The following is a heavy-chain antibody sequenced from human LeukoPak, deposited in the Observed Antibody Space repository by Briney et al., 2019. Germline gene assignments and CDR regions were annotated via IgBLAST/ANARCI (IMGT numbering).Heavy chain of an antibody. D-gene: IGHD4-23*01. CDR2: ISYDGSNK. Sequence: GGSLRLSCAAPGFTFSSYAMHWVRQAPGKGLEWVAVISYDGSNKYYADSVKGRFTISRDNSKNTLYLQMNSLRAEDTAVYYCARLPGGNHDLYAFDIWGQGTMVTVSS. V-gene: IGHV3-30-3*01. J-gene: IGHJ3*02. CDR1: GFTFSSYA. CDR3: ARLPGGNHDLYAFDI.